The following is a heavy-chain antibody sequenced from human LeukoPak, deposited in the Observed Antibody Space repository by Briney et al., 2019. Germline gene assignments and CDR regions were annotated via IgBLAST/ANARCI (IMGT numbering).Heavy chain of an antibody. Sequence: EASVNVSFKVSGYTLTELSMHWVRQAPGKGLEWMGGFDPEDGETIYAQKFQGRVTMTEDTSTDTAYMELSSLRSEDTAVYYCATDPHMVRGPLDYWGQGTLVTVSS. D-gene: IGHD3-10*01. CDR1: GYTLTELS. V-gene: IGHV1-24*01. CDR3: ATDPHMVRGPLDY. CDR2: FDPEDGET. J-gene: IGHJ4*02.